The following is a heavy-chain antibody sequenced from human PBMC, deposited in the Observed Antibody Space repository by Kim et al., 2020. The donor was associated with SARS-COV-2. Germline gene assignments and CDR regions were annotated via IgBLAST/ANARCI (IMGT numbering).Heavy chain of an antibody. J-gene: IGHJ6*02. CDR1: GFTFSHYY. CDR3: ARVPGYSGYEFDEGGPHLDV. D-gene: IGHD5-12*01. Sequence: GGSLRLSCAARGFTFSHYYMAWVRQAPGKGLEWISYITHTGSATYYADSVKGRFAISRDNAEKSLYLQMNNLRVDDTGVYYCARVPGYSGYEFDEGGPHLDVWGQGTTVTVFS. CDR2: ITHTGSAT. V-gene: IGHV3-11*01.